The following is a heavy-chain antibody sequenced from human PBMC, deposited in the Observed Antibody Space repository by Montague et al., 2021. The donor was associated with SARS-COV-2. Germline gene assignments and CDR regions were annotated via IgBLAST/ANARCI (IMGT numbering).Heavy chain of an antibody. J-gene: IGHJ5*02. V-gene: IGHV4-59*02. D-gene: IGHD3-3*01. Sequence: SETLSLTCTVSGGSVSSYYWSWIRQPPGKGLQWLGYIYYSGSTDYNPSLKSRVTMSVDTSKNQLSLRLNSVTTADTAVYFCARAGGFYGYWSGYSSSAGFFDPWGQGILVTVSS. CDR1: GGSVSSYY. CDR2: IYYSGST. CDR3: ARAGGFYGYWSGYSSSAGFFDP.